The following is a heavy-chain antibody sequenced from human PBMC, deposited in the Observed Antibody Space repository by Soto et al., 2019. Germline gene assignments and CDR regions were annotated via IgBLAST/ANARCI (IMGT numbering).Heavy chain of an antibody. CDR1: GGTFSSYA. V-gene: IGHV1-69*06. Sequence: SVKVSCKXSGGTFSSYAISWVRQAPGQGLEWMGGIIPIFGTANYAQKFQGRVTITADKSTSTAYMELSSLRSEDTAVYYCARGLRPDLRLLDYYYGMDVWGQGTTVTVSS. J-gene: IGHJ6*02. CDR3: ARGLRPDLRLLDYYYGMDV. D-gene: IGHD5-12*01. CDR2: IIPIFGTA.